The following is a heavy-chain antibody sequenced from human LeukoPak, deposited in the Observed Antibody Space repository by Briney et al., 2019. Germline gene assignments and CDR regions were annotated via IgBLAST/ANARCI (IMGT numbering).Heavy chain of an antibody. CDR1: GFLFRNYN. CDR2: ISGSSMI. D-gene: IGHD3-10*01. J-gene: IGHJ6*03. Sequence: TPGGSLRLSCATSGFLFRNYNMNWVRQAPGKGLEWVSYISGSSMIYYADSVKGRFTISRDIASNSLYLQMNSLRAEDTAVYYCARGNYYGSGSYYIRYYYYYMDVWGKGTTVTISS. V-gene: IGHV3-69-1*01. CDR3: ARGNYYGSGSYYIRYYYYYMDV.